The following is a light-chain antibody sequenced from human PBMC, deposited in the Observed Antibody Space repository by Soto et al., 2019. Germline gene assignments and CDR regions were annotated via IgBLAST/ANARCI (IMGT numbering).Light chain of an antibody. CDR3: QEYNDWRPIT. J-gene: IGKJ4*01. CDR2: GAS. Sequence: IVMTQSPATLSVSPGGRATLSGRASQSISTKLAWYQQKPGQATRLIIYGASTRAHGIPVRFSGSGSGTEFTLTITSLQSEDFAVYYCQEYNDWRPITFGGGTKVDIK. CDR1: QSISTK. V-gene: IGKV3-15*01.